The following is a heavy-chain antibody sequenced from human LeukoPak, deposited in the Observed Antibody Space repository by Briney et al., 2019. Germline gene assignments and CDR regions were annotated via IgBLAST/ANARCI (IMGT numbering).Heavy chain of an antibody. V-gene: IGHV1-24*01. CDR3: GGPYCGGDCYPAGNYYYGMDV. CDR1: GYTLTELS. D-gene: IGHD2-21*02. CDR2: FDPEDGET. Sequence: ASVKVSCKVSGYTLTELSMHWVRQAPGKGLEWMGGFDPEDGETIYAQKFQGRVTMTEDTSTDTAYMELSSLRSEDTAVYYCGGPYCGGDCYPAGNYYYGMDVWGQGTTVTVSS. J-gene: IGHJ6*02.